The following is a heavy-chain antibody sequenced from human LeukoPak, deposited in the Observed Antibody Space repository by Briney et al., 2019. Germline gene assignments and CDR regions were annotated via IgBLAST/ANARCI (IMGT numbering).Heavy chain of an antibody. J-gene: IGHJ4*02. CDR3: AKEYEMTTVTYDFFDY. V-gene: IGHV3-30*18. Sequence: GGSLRLSCAASGYTFNTYGMHWVRQAPGKGLEGVAGISYDGSNKYYADSVKGRFSISRDNSKNRLYVQMNSLRAEDTAVYYCAKEYEMTTVTYDFFDYWGQGTLVTVSS. D-gene: IGHD4-17*01. CDR2: ISYDGSNK. CDR1: GYTFNTYG.